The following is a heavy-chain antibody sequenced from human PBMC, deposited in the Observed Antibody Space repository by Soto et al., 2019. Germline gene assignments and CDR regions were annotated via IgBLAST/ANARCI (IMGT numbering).Heavy chain of an antibody. CDR1: GGSISSGGYY. Sequence: PSETLSLTCTVSGGSISSGGYYWSWIRQHPGKGLEWIGYIYYSGSTDYNPSLKSRVTISVDTSKNQFSLKLSSVTAADTAVYYCARDYGAGGYGIDYWGQGTLVTVSS. J-gene: IGHJ4*02. D-gene: IGHD3-10*01. CDR3: ARDYGAGGYGIDY. CDR2: IYYSGST. V-gene: IGHV4-31*03.